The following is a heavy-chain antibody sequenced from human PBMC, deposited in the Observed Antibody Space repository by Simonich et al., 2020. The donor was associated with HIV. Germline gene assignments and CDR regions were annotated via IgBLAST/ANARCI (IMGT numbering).Heavy chain of an antibody. Sequence: QVQLVQSGAEVKKPGASVKVSCKASGYTFTNYGISWVRQAPGQGLEWMGWNSTHNGNTTYAQKVQGRVTMTTDTATSTAYMELRSLRFDDTAVYYCASTSGVWFGEGWYFDLWGRGTLVTVSS. CDR2: NSTHNGNT. J-gene: IGHJ2*01. CDR1: GYTFTNYG. D-gene: IGHD3-10*01. V-gene: IGHV1-18*01. CDR3: ASTSGVWFGEGWYFDL.